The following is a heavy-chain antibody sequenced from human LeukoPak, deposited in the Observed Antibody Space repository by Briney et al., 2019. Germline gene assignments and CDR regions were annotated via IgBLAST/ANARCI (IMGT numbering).Heavy chain of an antibody. Sequence: ASVKVSCKASGYTFTSYGISWVRQAPGQGLEWMGWISAYNGNTNYAQKLQGRVTMTTDTSTSTAYMELRSLRSDDTAVYYCARGARGYSYGYSNYWGQGTLVTVSS. V-gene: IGHV1-18*01. J-gene: IGHJ4*02. D-gene: IGHD5-18*01. CDR1: GYTFTSYG. CDR3: ARGARGYSYGYSNY. CDR2: ISAYNGNT.